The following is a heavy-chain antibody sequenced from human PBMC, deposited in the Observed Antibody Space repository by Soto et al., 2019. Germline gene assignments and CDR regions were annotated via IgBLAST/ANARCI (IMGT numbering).Heavy chain of an antibody. Sequence: PSETLSLTCTVSVGSISNYYWSWIRQPPGKGLEWIGYIYYSGSTNYNPSLKSRVTISVDTSKNQFSLKLSSVTAADTAVYYCARAISMGLRYDSSGYRLGGAFDIWGQGTMVTVSS. V-gene: IGHV4-59*01. J-gene: IGHJ3*02. D-gene: IGHD3-22*01. CDR2: IYYSGST. CDR1: VGSISNYY. CDR3: ARAISMGLRYDSSGYRLGGAFDI.